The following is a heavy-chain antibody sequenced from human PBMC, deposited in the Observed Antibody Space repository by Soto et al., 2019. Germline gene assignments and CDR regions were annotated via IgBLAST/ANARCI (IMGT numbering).Heavy chain of an antibody. V-gene: IGHV2-26*01. CDR2: IFSNDEK. J-gene: IGHJ4*02. CDR3: ARHGRGVGARPLDY. CDR1: GFSLSNARMG. D-gene: IGHD1-26*01. Sequence: QVTLKESGPVLVKPTETLTLTCTVSGFSLSNARMGVSWIRQPPGKALEWLAHIFSNDEKSYSTSLKRRLTISKDTSKSQVVLTMTNMHPVDTATYYCARHGRGVGARPLDYWGQGTLVTVSS.